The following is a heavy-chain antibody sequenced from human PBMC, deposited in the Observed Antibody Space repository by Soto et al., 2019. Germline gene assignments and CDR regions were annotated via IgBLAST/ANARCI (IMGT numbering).Heavy chain of an antibody. D-gene: IGHD2-8*01. CDR2: IYYSGNT. V-gene: IGHV4-39*01. CDR1: GGSITSSNYH. J-gene: IGHJ4*02. Sequence: QVQLQESGPGLVKPSEALSLTCTVSGGSITSSNYHWGWSRQPPGKGLEWIGTIYYSGNTYHNPSLKRRVTMSLEASKNQFSLTLSSVAGADTAVYYCSLLTNGRPGDDCGQGTLVTVSS. CDR3: SLLTNGRPGDD.